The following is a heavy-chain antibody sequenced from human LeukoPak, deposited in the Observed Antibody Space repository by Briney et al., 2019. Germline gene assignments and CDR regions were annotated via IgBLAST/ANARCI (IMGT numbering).Heavy chain of an antibody. Sequence: PGGSLRLSCAASGFTFSSYGMHWVRQAPGKGLEWVAFIRYDGSNKYYADSVKGRFTISRDNSKNTLYLQMNSLRAEDTALYYCVRDRRFPDDVFDIWGQGTMVTVSS. CDR2: IRYDGSNK. J-gene: IGHJ3*02. CDR1: GFTFSSYG. D-gene: IGHD2-21*01. CDR3: VRDRRFPDDVFDI. V-gene: IGHV3-30*02.